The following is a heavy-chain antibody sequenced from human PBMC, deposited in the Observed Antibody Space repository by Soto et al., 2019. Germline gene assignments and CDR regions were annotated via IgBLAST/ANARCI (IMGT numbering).Heavy chain of an antibody. CDR2: INPNGGST. J-gene: IGHJ6*02. Sequence: ASVKVSCKAPADTFTSYYIHWVRQAPGHGLEWMGIINPNGGSTRFAQTFQGRVTMTTDTSMSTVYMELRSLRSEDTAVYYCASTGGSSSYGMDVWGQGTTVTVS. CDR1: ADTFTSYY. D-gene: IGHD5-18*01. CDR3: ASTGGSSSYGMDV. V-gene: IGHV1-46*01.